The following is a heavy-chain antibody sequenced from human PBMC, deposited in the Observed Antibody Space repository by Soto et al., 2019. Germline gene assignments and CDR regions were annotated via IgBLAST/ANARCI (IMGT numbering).Heavy chain of an antibody. CDR1: GFSLRTTGVG. D-gene: IGHD3-16*01. J-gene: IGHJ4*02. V-gene: IGHV2-5*01. CDR2: IYWNDDK. CDR3: AHTWGLPFDY. Sequence: QITLKESGPTLVKPTQTLTLTCTYSGFSLRTTGVGVGWIRQPPGKALEWLGIIYWNDDKRYSPSLKSRFTRTSDISKIHGALTMTNMDPVDTGTYYFAHTWGLPFDYSCQGTLVIVSS.